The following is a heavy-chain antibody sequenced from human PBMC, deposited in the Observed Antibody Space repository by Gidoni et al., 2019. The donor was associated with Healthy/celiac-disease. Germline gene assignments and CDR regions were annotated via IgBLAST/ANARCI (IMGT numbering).Heavy chain of an antibody. CDR1: GYSLTSYW. CDR3: ARRDYYDSSGYYPGAFDI. D-gene: IGHD3-22*01. J-gene: IGHJ3*02. V-gene: IGHV5-51*01. Sequence: EVQLVQSGEAVKKPGESLKIFCKGSGYSLTSYWIGWVRQMPGKGLEWMGIIYPCDSDTRYSPSFQGQVTISADKSISTAYLQWSSLKASDTAMYYCARRDYYDSSGYYPGAFDIWGQGTMVTVSS. CDR2: IYPCDSDT.